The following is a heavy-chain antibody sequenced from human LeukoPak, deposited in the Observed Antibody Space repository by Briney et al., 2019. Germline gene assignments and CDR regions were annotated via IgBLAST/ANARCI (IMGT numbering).Heavy chain of an antibody. CDR3: ARSNYYDSSGYYGAYYYYGMDV. Sequence: ASVKFSCKASGYTFTSYAMNWVRQAPGQGLEWMGWINTNTGNPTYAQGFTGRFVFSLDTSVSTAYLQISSLKAEDTAVYYCARSNYYDSSGYYGAYYYYGMDVWGQGTTVTVSS. V-gene: IGHV7-4-1*02. J-gene: IGHJ6*02. D-gene: IGHD3-22*01. CDR1: GYTFTSYA. CDR2: INTNTGNP.